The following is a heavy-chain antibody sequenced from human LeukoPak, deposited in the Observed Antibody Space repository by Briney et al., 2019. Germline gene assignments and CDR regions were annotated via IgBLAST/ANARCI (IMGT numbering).Heavy chain of an antibody. CDR3: ARDTTYYYDSSGSSDAFDI. J-gene: IGHJ3*02. Sequence: VASVKVSCKASGYTFAGYYLHWVRQAPGQGLEWVGWINPNSGGTNYAQKFQGRVTMTRDTSISTAYMELSRLRSDDTAVYYCARDTTYYYDSSGSSDAFDIWGQGTMVTVSS. CDR2: INPNSGGT. D-gene: IGHD3-22*01. CDR1: GYTFAGYY. V-gene: IGHV1-2*02.